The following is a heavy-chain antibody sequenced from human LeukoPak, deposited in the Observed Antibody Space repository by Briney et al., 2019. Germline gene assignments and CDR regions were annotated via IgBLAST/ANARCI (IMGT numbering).Heavy chain of an antibody. V-gene: IGHV4-34*01. CDR1: GGSFSGYY. CDR2: INPRGST. Sequence: SETLSLTCGVYGGSFSGYYWSWIRQPPGKGLEWIGEINPRGSTNYNPSLKSRVTLSADTPKNQFSLTLNSVTAADTAVYYCARRRLGYYFDYWGQGTLVTVSS. CDR3: ARRRLGYYFDY. J-gene: IGHJ4*02. D-gene: IGHD5-24*01.